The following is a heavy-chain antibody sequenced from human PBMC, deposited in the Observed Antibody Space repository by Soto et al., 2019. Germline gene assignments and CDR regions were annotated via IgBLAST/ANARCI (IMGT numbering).Heavy chain of an antibody. CDR3: AREKRTLYYGMDV. J-gene: IGHJ6*02. V-gene: IGHV1-69*13. CDR2: IIPIFGTA. CDR1: GGTFSSYA. Sequence: SAKVCCKACGGTFSSYAISWVRQAPGQGLEWMGGIIPIFGTANYAQKFQGRVTITADESTSTAYMELSSLRSEDTAVYYCAREKRTLYYGMDVWGQGTTVTVSS.